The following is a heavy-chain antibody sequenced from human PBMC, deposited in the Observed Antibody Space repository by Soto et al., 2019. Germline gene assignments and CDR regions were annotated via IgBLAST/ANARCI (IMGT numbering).Heavy chain of an antibody. CDR3: ASFLTRGYYYYGMDV. CDR2: FDPEDCET. J-gene: IGHJ6*02. D-gene: IGHD3-9*01. V-gene: IGHV1-24*01. CDR1: GYTLTELS. Sequence: ASVKVSCKVSGYTLTELSMHWVRQAHGKGLEWMGGFDPEDCETIYAQKFQGRVTMTEDTSTDTAYMELSSLRSEDTAVYYCASFLTRGYYYYGMDVWGRESTGTVSS.